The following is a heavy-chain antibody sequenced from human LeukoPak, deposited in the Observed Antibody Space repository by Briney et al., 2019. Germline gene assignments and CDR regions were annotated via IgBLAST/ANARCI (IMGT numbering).Heavy chain of an antibody. CDR1: GFTFSSYS. V-gene: IGHV3-48*02. Sequence: AGGSLRLSCVASGFTFSSYSMHWVRQAPGKGLEWVSYISSSGSIYYADSVKGRFTISRDNAKNSLYLQMNSLRDEDTAVYYCARRFDSWGQGTLVTVSS. CDR2: ISSSGSI. CDR3: ARRFDS. J-gene: IGHJ4*02.